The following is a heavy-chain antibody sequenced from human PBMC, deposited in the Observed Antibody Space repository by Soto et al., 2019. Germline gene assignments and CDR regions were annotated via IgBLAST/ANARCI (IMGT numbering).Heavy chain of an antibody. CDR3: ARDRGAWPFDL. CDR1: GFTFSSYG. D-gene: IGHD3-10*01. V-gene: IGHV3-33*01. Sequence: QVQLVESGGGVVQPGRSLRLSCVASGFTFSSYGMHWDRQAPGKGLEWVAVIWSDGSNKIYADSVKGRFTTSKDNSKNTLYLQMNSLRAEDTAVYYCARDRGAWPFDLWGRGTLVTVSS. J-gene: IGHJ2*01. CDR2: IWSDGSNK.